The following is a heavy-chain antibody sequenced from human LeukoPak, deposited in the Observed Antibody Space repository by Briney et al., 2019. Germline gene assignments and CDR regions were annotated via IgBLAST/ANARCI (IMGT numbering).Heavy chain of an antibody. D-gene: IGHD1-1*01. CDR2: ISSASTYI. Sequence: KTGGSLRLSCAASGFTFSSYSMNWVRQAPGKGLEWVSSISSASTYIYYADSVKGRFTISRDNAKNSLYLQMNSLRAEDTAMYYCARLVWGTTMADGDIDSWGQGTLLIVSS. CDR3: ARLVWGTTMADGDIDS. J-gene: IGHJ4*02. CDR1: GFTFSSYS. V-gene: IGHV3-21*01.